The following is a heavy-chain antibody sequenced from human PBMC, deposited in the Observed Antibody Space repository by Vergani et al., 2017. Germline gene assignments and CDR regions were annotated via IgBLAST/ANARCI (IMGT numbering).Heavy chain of an antibody. CDR3: AKGTGYYYDSSGEYAFDI. D-gene: IGHD3-22*01. CDR1: GFTFSSYE. J-gene: IGHJ3*02. Sequence: EVQLVESGGGLVQPGGSLRLSCAASGFTFSSYEMNWVRQAPGKGLEWVSYISSSGSTIYYADSVKGRFTISRDNAKNSLYLQMNSLRAEDTALYYCAKGTGYYYDSSGEYAFDIWGQGTMVTVSS. CDR2: ISSSGSTI. V-gene: IGHV3-48*03.